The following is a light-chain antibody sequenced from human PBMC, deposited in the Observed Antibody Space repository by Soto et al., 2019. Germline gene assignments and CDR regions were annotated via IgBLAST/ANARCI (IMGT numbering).Light chain of an antibody. V-gene: IGKV3-20*01. CDR1: QTVRNNY. Sequence: EIVLTQSPRTLSLSPWERETLSCRASQTVRNNYLAWYQQKPGQAPRLLIFGASSRATGIPDRFSGSGSGTDFTLTISRLEPEDFAVYFCQQFGSSPPWTFGQGTKVDIK. CDR3: QQFGSSPPWT. CDR2: GAS. J-gene: IGKJ1*01.